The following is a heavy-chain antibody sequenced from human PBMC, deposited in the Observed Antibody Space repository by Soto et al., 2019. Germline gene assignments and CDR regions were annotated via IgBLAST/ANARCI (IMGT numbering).Heavy chain of an antibody. CDR1: GFTFSSYA. J-gene: IGHJ6*02. D-gene: IGHD3-10*01. CDR2: ISGSGGST. Sequence: PXGSLRLSCSASGFTFSSYAMSWVRQAPGKGLEWVSAISGSGGSTYYADSVKGRFTISRDNSKNTLYLQMNSLRAEDTAVYYCARDPALWFGELSGNYYYGMDVWGQGKTVTVSS. CDR3: ARDPALWFGELSGNYYYGMDV. V-gene: IGHV3-23*01.